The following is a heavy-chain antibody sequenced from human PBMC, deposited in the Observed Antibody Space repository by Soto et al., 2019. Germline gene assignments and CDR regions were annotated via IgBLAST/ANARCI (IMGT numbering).Heavy chain of an antibody. CDR2: IYHSGST. Sequence: QLQLQESGSGLVKPSQTLSLTCAVSGGSINTATHSWSWIRQPPGKGLEWIGYIYHSGSTYYNPSVKSRVTRSIDRSNHQFSVGLGSVTAAAAAVYYWARGGGVTTTGDDYWGQGILVTVSS. D-gene: IGHD4-4*01. CDR3: ARGGGVTTTGDDY. V-gene: IGHV4-30-2*01. J-gene: IGHJ4*02. CDR1: GGSINTATHS.